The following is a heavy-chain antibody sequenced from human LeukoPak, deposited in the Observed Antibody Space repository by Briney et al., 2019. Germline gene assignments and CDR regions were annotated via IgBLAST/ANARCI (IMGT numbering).Heavy chain of an antibody. V-gene: IGHV1-46*01. CDR2: INPSGGST. J-gene: IGHJ4*02. D-gene: IGHD1-26*01. CDR1: GYTFTSYY. CDR3: ARDLLIVGATDY. Sequence: ASVKVPCKASGYTFTSYYMHWVRQAPGQGLEWMGIINPSGGSTSYAQKFQGRVTMTRDTSTSTVYMELSSLRSEDTAVYYCARDLLIVGATDYWGQGTLVTVSS.